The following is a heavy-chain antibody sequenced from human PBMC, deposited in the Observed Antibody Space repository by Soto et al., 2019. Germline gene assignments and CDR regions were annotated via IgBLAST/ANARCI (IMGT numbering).Heavy chain of an antibody. Sequence: GGSLRLSCAASGFTFSSYGMHWVRQAPGKGLEWVAVIWYDGSNKYYADSVKGRFTISRDNSKNTLYLQMNSLRAEDTAVYYCARDYDSSGYPRYYFAYWGQGTLVTVYS. D-gene: IGHD3-22*01. J-gene: IGHJ4*02. CDR1: GFTFSSYG. V-gene: IGHV3-33*01. CDR2: IWYDGSNK. CDR3: ARDYDSSGYPRYYFAY.